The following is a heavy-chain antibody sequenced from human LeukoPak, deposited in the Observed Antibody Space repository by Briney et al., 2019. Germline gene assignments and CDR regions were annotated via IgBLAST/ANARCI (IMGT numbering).Heavy chain of an antibody. D-gene: IGHD3-10*01. CDR1: GFTFGNTW. V-gene: IGHV3-7*01. CDR2: ISPDGSDK. J-gene: IGHJ5*02. CDR3: GRWGVNAGLDR. Sequence: GSLRLSCAASGFTFGNTWMGWVRQAPGKGLEWVANISPDGSDKYYVDSVRGRFTISRENALNSVNLQMNSLRAEDSAVYYCGRWGVNAGLDRWGQGTLVSVAS.